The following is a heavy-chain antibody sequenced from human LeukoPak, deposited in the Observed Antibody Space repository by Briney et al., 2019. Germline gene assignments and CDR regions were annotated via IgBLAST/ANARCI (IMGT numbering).Heavy chain of an antibody. Sequence: ASVKVSCKASGYTFTNYAMHWVRQAPGQRLEWMGWINAGNGNTKYSQKSQDRVTITRDTSASTAYMELSSLRSEDTAVYYCARESCSSTSCYYYYGMDVWGQGTTVTVSS. CDR3: ARESCSSTSCYYYYGMDV. D-gene: IGHD2-2*01. CDR2: INAGNGNT. V-gene: IGHV1-3*01. CDR1: GYTFTNYA. J-gene: IGHJ6*02.